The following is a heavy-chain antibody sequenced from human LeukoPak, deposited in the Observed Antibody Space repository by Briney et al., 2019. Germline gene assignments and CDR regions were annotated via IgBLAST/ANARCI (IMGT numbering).Heavy chain of an antibody. CDR3: AKDLSYYYDSSGSSTYSHYGLDV. CDR2: ISASGGTT. J-gene: IGHJ6*02. D-gene: IGHD3-22*01. Sequence: TGGSLRLSCAASGFTFSSYAMGWVRQAPGRGLEWVSAISASGGTTYYADSVKGRFTISRDNSKSTVFLQMNSLSAEDTAVYHCAKDLSYYYDSSGSSTYSHYGLDVWGQGTMVTVSS. V-gene: IGHV3-23*01. CDR1: GFTFSSYA.